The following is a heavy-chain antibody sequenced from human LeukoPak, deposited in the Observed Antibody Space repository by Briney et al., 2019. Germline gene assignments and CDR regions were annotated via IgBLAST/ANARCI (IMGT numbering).Heavy chain of an antibody. V-gene: IGHV3-48*04. J-gene: IGHJ6*04. Sequence: GGSLRLSCAASGFTFDDYGMSWVRQAPGKGLEWVSYISSSSSTIYYADSVKGRFTISRDNAKNSLYLQMNSLRAEDTAVYYCAELGITMIGGVWGKGTTVTISS. D-gene: IGHD3-10*02. CDR3: AELGITMIGGV. CDR1: GFTFDDYG. CDR2: ISSSSSTI.